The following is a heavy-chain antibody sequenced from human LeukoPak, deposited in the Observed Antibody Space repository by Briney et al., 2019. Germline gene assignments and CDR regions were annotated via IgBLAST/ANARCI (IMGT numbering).Heavy chain of an antibody. V-gene: IGHV4-59*01. CDR1: GGSISSYY. CDR2: IYCSGST. J-gene: IGHJ5*02. CDR3: ARDRGGYYDSSGYYVRFDP. D-gene: IGHD3-22*01. Sequence: ASETLSLTCTVSGGSISSYYWSWIRQPPGKGLEWIGYIYCSGSTNYNPSLKSRVTISVDTSKNQFSLKLSSVTAADTAVYYCARDRGGYYDSSGYYVRFDPWGQGTLVTVSS.